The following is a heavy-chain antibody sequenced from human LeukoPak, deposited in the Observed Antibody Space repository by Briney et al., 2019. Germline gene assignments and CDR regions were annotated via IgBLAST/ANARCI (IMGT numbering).Heavy chain of an antibody. V-gene: IGHV1-69*13. CDR3: ARSHIVVVPAATYYYYYMDV. Sequence: ASVKVSCKASGGTFSSYAISWVRQAPGQGLEWMGGIIPIFGTANYAQKFQGRVTITADESTSTAYMELSSLRSEDTAVYYCARSHIVVVPAATYYYYYMDVWGKGTTVTVSS. CDR2: IIPIFGTA. D-gene: IGHD2-2*01. J-gene: IGHJ6*03. CDR1: GGTFSSYA.